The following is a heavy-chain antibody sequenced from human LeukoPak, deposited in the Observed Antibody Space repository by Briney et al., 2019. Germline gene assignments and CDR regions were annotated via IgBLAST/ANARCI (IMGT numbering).Heavy chain of an antibody. CDR3: ARDRDSHSGYSSLYY. V-gene: IGHV3-30*03. J-gene: IGHJ4*02. CDR2: ISYDGSSK. Sequence: GGSLRLSCAASGFTFSSYGMHWVRQAPGKGLEWVAVISYDGSSKYYADSVKGRFTISRDNSKNTLYLQMNSLRAEDTAVYYCARDRDSHSGYSSLYYWGQGTLVTVSS. CDR1: GFTFSSYG. D-gene: IGHD6-19*01.